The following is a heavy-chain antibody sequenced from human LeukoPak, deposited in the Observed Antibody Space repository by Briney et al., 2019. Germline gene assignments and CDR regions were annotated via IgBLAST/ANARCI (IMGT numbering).Heavy chain of an antibody. D-gene: IGHD6-19*01. CDR3: ARDGAVAGPEYFQH. CDR1: GYTFTSYG. J-gene: IGHJ1*01. V-gene: IGHV1-18*01. CDR2: ISAYNGNT. Sequence: ASVKVSCKASGYTFTSYGISWVRQAPGQGLEWMGWISAYNGNTNYALKLQGRVTMTTDTSTSTAYMELRSLRSDDTAVYYCARDGAVAGPEYFQHWGQGTLVTVSS.